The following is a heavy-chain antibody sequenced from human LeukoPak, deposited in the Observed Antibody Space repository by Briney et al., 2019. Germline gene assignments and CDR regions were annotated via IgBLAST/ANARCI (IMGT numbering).Heavy chain of an antibody. CDR2: VWFDGSKR. CDR1: GFTFRNAG. J-gene: IGHJ4*02. D-gene: IGHD5-18*01. Sequence: PGGSLRLSCAVSGFTFRNAGMNWVRQAPGKGLEWVAVVWFDGSKRYYADSVKGRFTISRDNSKNTLHLQMDSLRVEDTAMYFCARDFRRYSYGPVDYWGQGTLVTVSS. V-gene: IGHV3-33*01. CDR3: ARDFRRYSYGPVDY.